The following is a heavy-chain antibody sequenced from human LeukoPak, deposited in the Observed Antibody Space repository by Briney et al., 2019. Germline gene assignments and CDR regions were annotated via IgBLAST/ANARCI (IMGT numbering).Heavy chain of an antibody. CDR2: ISGSGGST. CDR3: AKGTLKATIFGVVPFYYYGMDV. V-gene: IGHV3-23*01. Sequence: GGSLRLSCAASGFTFSSYAMSWARQAPGKGLEWVSAISGSGGSTYYADSVKGRFTISRDNSKNTLYLQMNSLRAEDTAVYYCAKGTLKATIFGVVPFYYYGMDVWGQGTTVTVSS. D-gene: IGHD3-3*01. J-gene: IGHJ6*02. CDR1: GFTFSSYA.